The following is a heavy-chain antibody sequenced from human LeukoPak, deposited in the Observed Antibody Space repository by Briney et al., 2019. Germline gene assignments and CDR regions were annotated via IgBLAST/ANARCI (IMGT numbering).Heavy chain of an antibody. Sequence: EASVNVSCKASGYTFTIYDINWVRQATGQGLEWMGWMNPNSGNTGYAQKFQGRVTMTRNTSISTAYMELSSLRSEDTAVYYCARRYCSSTSCHYFDYWGQGTLVTVSS. J-gene: IGHJ4*02. D-gene: IGHD2-2*01. CDR3: ARRYCSSTSCHYFDY. CDR1: GYTFTIYD. V-gene: IGHV1-8*01. CDR2: MNPNSGNT.